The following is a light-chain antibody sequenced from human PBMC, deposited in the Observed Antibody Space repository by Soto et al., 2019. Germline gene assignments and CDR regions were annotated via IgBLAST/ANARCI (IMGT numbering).Light chain of an antibody. CDR3: QQRSNWPLIT. J-gene: IGKJ5*01. V-gene: IGKV3-11*01. CDR1: QSVSSN. Sequence: EIVMTQSPATLSVSPGEGVTLSCRASQSVSSNLAWYQQRPGQAPRLLIYDASNRATGIPARFSGSGSGTDFTLTISSLEPEDFAVYYCQQRSNWPLITFGQGNDWRL. CDR2: DAS.